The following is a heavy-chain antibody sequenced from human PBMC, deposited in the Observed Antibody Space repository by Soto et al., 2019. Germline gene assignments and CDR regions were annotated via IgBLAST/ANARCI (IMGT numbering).Heavy chain of an antibody. Sequence: GGSLRLSCAASGFTFSSYGMHWVRQAPGKGLEWVAVISYDGSNKYYADSAKGRFTISRDNSKNTLYLQMNSLRAEDTAVYYCAKDLRDYVWGSYRYSYYYYGMDVWGQGTTVTVSS. V-gene: IGHV3-30*18. CDR3: AKDLRDYVWGSYRYSYYYYGMDV. CDR1: GFTFSSYG. D-gene: IGHD3-16*02. CDR2: ISYDGSNK. J-gene: IGHJ6*02.